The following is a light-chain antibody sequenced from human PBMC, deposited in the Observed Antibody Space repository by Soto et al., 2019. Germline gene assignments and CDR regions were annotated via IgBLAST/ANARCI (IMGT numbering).Light chain of an antibody. CDR2: SDN. J-gene: IGLJ2*01. CDR1: SSNIGSHT. Sequence: QLVLTQPYSASGTPGQRVTISCSGSSSNIGSHTLNWYQQLPGSAPSLLIYSDNQRPSGVPDRFSGSTSGTSASLANSGHQSEDEAEYYCAAWDDALDAAVFGGGTKLTV. CDR3: AAWDDALDAAV. V-gene: IGLV1-44*01.